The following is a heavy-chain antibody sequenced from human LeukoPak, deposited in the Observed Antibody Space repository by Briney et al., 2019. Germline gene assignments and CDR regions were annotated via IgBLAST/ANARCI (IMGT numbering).Heavy chain of an antibody. V-gene: IGHV3-33*08. CDR2: IWYDGSNK. J-gene: IGHJ6*02. CDR3: ARTQQWLVREHYYYGMDV. D-gene: IGHD6-19*01. CDR1: GFTFSSYA. Sequence: GGSLRLSCAASGFTFSSYAMHWVRQAPGKGLEWVAVIWYDGSNKYYADSVKGRFTISRDNSKNTLYVQMNSLRAEDTAVYYCARTQQWLVREHYYYGMDVWGQGTTVTVSS.